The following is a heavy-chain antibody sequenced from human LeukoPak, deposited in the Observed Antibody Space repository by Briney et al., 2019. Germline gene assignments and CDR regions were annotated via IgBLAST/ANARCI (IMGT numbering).Heavy chain of an antibody. D-gene: IGHD2-2*01. V-gene: IGHV1-18*04. CDR1: GYTFTSYG. CDR2: ISAYNGNT. J-gene: IGHJ5*02. CDR3: ARASEGVVPAAHIPNYTGDNWFDP. Sequence: ASVKVSCKASGYTFTSYGIGWVRQAPGQGLEWMGWISAYNGNTNYAQKLQGRVTMTTDTSTSTAYMELRSLRSDDTAVYYCARASEGVVPAAHIPNYTGDNWFDPWGQGTLVTVSS.